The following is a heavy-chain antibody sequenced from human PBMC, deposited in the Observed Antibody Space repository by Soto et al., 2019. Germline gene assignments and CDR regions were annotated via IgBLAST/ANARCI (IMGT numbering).Heavy chain of an antibody. V-gene: IGHV4-34*01. J-gene: IGHJ6*03. CDR1: GGSFSGYY. CDR2: INHSGST. Sequence: SETLSLTCAVYGGSFSGYYWSWIRQPPGKGLEWIGEINHSGSTNYNPSLKSRVTISVDTSKNQFSLKLSSVTAADTAVYYCARGGGTVTTRPNYYYYMDVWGKGTTVTVSS. CDR3: ARGGGTVTTRPNYYYYMDV. D-gene: IGHD4-4*01.